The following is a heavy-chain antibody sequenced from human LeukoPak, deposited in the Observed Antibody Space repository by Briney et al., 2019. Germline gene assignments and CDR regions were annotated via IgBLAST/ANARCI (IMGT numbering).Heavy chain of an antibody. D-gene: IGHD3-10*01. J-gene: IGHJ5*02. V-gene: IGHV4-59*01. Sequence: SETLSLTCTVSGGSISSYYWSWIRQPPGKGLEWLGYIYYSGSTNYNPSLKSRVTISVDTSKNQFSLKLSSVTAADTAVYYCARGVITMVRGVMLSWFDPWGQGTLVTVSS. CDR3: ARGVITMVRGVMLSWFDP. CDR2: IYYSGST. CDR1: GGSISSYY.